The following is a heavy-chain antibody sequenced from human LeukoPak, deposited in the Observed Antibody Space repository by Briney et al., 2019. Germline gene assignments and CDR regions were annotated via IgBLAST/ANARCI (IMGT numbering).Heavy chain of an antibody. CDR3: ARGAPSYGSFAY. V-gene: IGHV1-8*01. CDR1: GYTFTSYD. Sequence: GASVKVSCKASGYTFTSYDINWVRQATGQGLEWMGWMNPNSGNTGYAQKFQGRVTMTRNTSISTAYMELSSLRSEDTAVYYCARGAPSYGSFAYWGQGTLVTVSS. CDR2: MNPNSGNT. J-gene: IGHJ4*02. D-gene: IGHD5-18*01.